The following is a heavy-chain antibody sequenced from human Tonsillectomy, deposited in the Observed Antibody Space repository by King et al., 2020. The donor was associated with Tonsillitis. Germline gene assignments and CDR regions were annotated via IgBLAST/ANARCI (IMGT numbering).Heavy chain of an antibody. J-gene: IGHJ6*03. CDR3: ARLGFPGGFGELFYYYYYYMDV. V-gene: IGHV3-20*04. CDR1: GFTFDDYA. CDR2: INWNGGST. D-gene: IGHD3-10*01. Sequence: VQLVESGGGVVRPGGSLRLSCAASGFTFDDYAMSWVRQAPGKGLEWVSGINWNGGSTGYADSVKCRFTISRDSAKNSLYLQMNSLRAEDTALYYCARLGFPGGFGELFYYYYYYMDVWGKGTTVTVSS.